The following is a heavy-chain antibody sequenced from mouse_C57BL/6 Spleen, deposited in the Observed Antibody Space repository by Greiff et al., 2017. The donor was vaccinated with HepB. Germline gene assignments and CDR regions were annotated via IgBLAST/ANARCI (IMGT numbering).Heavy chain of an antibody. CDR3: ARSYYSNWYAMDY. J-gene: IGHJ4*01. D-gene: IGHD2-5*01. CDR2: IYPGDGDT. V-gene: IGHV1-82*01. CDR1: GYAFSSSW. Sequence: LEESGPELVKPGASVKISCKASGYAFSSSWMNWVKQRPGKGLEWIGRIYPGDGDTNYNGKFKGKATLTADKSSSTAYMQLSSLTSEDSAVYFCARSYYSNWYAMDYWGQGTSVTVSS.